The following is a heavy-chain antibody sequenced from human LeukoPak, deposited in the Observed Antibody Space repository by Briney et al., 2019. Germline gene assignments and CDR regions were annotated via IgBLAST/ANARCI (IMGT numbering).Heavy chain of an antibody. CDR1: GFTFSSYA. V-gene: IGHV3-23*01. CDR3: AKDQRRYCSSTSCLFEAFDI. Sequence: GGSLRLSCAASGFTFSSYAMSWVRQAPGKGLEWVSAISGSGGSTYYADSVEGRFTISRDNSKNTLYLQMNSLRAEDTAVYYCAKDQRRYCSSTSCLFEAFDIWGQGTMVTVSS. D-gene: IGHD2-2*01. J-gene: IGHJ3*02. CDR2: ISGSGGST.